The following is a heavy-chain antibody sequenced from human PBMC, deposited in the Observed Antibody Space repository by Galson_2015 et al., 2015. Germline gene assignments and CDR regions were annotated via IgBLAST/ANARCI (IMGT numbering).Heavy chain of an antibody. Sequence: SLRLSCAASGFTFSSYSMNWVRQAPGKGLEWVSYISSSSSTIYYADSVKGRFTISRDNAKNSLYLQMNSLRDGDTAVYYCAREMYYYDSSGYWGAFDIWGQGTMVTVSS. CDR3: AREMYYYDSSGYWGAFDI. J-gene: IGHJ3*02. V-gene: IGHV3-48*02. CDR2: ISSSSSTI. D-gene: IGHD3-22*01. CDR1: GFTFSSYS.